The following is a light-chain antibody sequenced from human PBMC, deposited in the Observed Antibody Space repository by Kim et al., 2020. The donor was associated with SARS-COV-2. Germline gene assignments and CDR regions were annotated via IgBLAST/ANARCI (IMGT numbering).Light chain of an antibody. CDR1: QSVSSSY. V-gene: IGKV3-20*01. CDR2: GAS. CDR3: QQYGSSLP. J-gene: IGKJ1*01. Sequence: LSPGERATLSCRASQSVSSSYLAWYQQKPGQAPRLLIYGASSRATGIPDRFSDSGSGTDFTLTISRLEPEDFAVYYCQQYGSSLPFGQGTKVDIK.